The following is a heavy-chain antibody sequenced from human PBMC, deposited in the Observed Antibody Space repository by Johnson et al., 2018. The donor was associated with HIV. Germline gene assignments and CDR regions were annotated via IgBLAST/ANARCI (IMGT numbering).Heavy chain of an antibody. Sequence: MSWVRQAPGKGLEWVANIKEDGSEKYYVDSVKGRFTISRDNAKNSLYLQLNSLRPEDTAVYYCVNGAFKTWIQLWATWGAYDAFHIWGQGTMVIVSS. J-gene: IGHJ3*02. D-gene: IGHD5-18*01. CDR3: VNGAFKTWIQLWATWGAYDAFHI. V-gene: IGHV3-7*01. CDR2: IKEDGSEK.